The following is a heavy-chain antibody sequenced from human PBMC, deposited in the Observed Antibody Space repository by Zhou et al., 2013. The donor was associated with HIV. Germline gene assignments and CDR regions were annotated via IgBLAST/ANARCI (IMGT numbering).Heavy chain of an antibody. CDR2: ITPFFGTA. CDR1: GGTFSTYA. J-gene: IGHJ4*02. D-gene: IGHD2-15*01. Sequence: QVHLVQSGAEVKKPGSSVKVSCKASGGTFSTYAFSWVRQAPGQGLEWMGGITPFFGTANYAQKFQGRVAITAAESTSTVYMAVSSLRSEDTAVYYCARSYYAGSSAYFDYWGQGTLVTVSS. V-gene: IGHV1-69*12. CDR3: ARSYYAGSSAYFDY.